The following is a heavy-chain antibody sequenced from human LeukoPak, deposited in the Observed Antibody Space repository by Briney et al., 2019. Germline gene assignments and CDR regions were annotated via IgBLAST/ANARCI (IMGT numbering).Heavy chain of an antibody. J-gene: IGHJ6*03. CDR3: ARDHSFDYGDYYYYYYMDV. Sequence: GGSLRLSCAASGFTFSSYAMSWVRQAPGKGLEWVSAISGSGGSTYYADSVKGRFTISRDNSKNTLYLQMNSLRAEDTAVYYCARDHSFDYGDYYYYYYMDVWGKGTTVTVSS. D-gene: IGHD4-17*01. CDR2: ISGSGGST. V-gene: IGHV3-23*01. CDR1: GFTFSSYA.